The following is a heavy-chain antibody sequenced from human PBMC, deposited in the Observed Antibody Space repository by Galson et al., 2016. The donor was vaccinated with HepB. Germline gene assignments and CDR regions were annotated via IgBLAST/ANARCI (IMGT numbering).Heavy chain of an antibody. CDR1: GFTFSNYA. J-gene: IGHJ5*02. CDR3: AKGNIVQVPAAPYA. D-gene: IGHD2-2*01. CDR2: ISGSGDTT. V-gene: IGHV3-23*01. Sequence: SLRLSCAASGFTFSNYAMSWVRQAPGKGLEWVSSISGSGDTTYDADAVGGRFTISRDNSRNTLSLQMDSLRAEDSAIYYCAKGNIVQVPAAPYAWGQGALVTVSS.